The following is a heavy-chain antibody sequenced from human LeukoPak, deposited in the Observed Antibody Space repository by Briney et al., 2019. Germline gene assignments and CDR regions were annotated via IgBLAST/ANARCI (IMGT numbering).Heavy chain of an antibody. CDR3: ARDREYYDSSGLAFDY. Sequence: GGSLRLSCAASGFTVSSNYMSWVRQAPGKGLEWVSVIYSGGSTYYADSVKGRFTISRDNSKNTLYLQMNSLRAEDTAVYYCARDREYYDSSGLAFDYWGQGTLVTVSS. V-gene: IGHV3-66*01. D-gene: IGHD3-22*01. CDR2: IYSGGST. CDR1: GFTVSSNY. J-gene: IGHJ4*02.